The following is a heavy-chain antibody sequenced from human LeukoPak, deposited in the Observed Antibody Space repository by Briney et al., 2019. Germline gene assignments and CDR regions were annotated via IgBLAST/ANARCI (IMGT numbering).Heavy chain of an antibody. CDR1: GFTFRRHW. D-gene: IGHD5-24*01. V-gene: IGHV3-74*01. CDR3: AREEEMATNTDY. Sequence: HSGGSLRLSCAASGFTFRRHWMHWVRQAPGKGLVWVSRINGDGSATYYADSVKGRFSISRDSPKNTLYLHMHSLRADDTAVYYCAREEEMATNTDYWGQGTLVTVSS. J-gene: IGHJ4*02. CDR2: INGDGSAT.